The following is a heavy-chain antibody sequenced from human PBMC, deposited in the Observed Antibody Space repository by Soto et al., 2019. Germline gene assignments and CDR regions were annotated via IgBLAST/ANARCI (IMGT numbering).Heavy chain of an antibody. D-gene: IGHD5-18*01. V-gene: IGHV1-69*13. J-gene: IGHJ4*02. CDR3: ARDARGYSYGQFDY. CDR2: IIPIFGTA. CDR1: GGTFSSYA. Sequence: ASVKVSCKASGGTFSSYAISWVRQAPGQGLEWMGGIIPIFGTANYAQKFQGRVTITADESTSTAYMELSSLRSEDTAVYYCARDARGYSYGQFDYWGQGTLVTVSS.